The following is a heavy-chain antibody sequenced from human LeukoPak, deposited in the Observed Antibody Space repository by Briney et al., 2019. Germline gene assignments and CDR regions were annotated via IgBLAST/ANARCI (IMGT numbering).Heavy chain of an antibody. D-gene: IGHD3-3*01. CDR1: GGSISSSSYY. J-gene: IGHJ5*02. V-gene: IGHV4-39*07. CDR2: IYYSGST. Sequence: PSETLSLTCTVSGGSISSSSYYWGWIRQPPGKGLEWIGSIYYSGSTYYNPSLKSRVTISVDTSKNQFSLKLSSVTAADTAVYYCARSGVVRTNWFDPWGQGTLVTVSS. CDR3: ARSGVVRTNWFDP.